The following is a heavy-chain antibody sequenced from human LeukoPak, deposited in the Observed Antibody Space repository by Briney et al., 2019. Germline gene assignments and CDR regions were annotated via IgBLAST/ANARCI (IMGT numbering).Heavy chain of an antibody. CDR2: IQYDGSNK. V-gene: IGHV3-30*03. CDR3: ARSMYYYYRDV. J-gene: IGHJ6*03. Sequence: PGGSLRLSCAPSGFTFSSYGMHWVRQAPGKGLQWVAFIQYDGSNKYYADSVKGRFTITRDNSKNTLYLQMNSLRAEDTAVYYCARSMYYYYRDVWGKGTTVTVS. CDR1: GFTFSSYG.